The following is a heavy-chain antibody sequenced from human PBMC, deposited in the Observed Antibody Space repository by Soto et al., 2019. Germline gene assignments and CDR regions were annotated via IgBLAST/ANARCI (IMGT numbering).Heavy chain of an antibody. CDR1: GFTFSSYG. D-gene: IGHD6-25*01. CDR3: TKDDGYSSAGGDY. Sequence: QVQLVESGGGVVQPGRSLRLSCAASGFTFSSYGMHWVRQAPGKGLEWVAVISYDGSNKYYADSVKGRFTISRDNSKNTLYLQMSSRRVEDRAVFYWTKDDGYSSAGGDYWGQGTLVTVSS. CDR2: ISYDGSNK. J-gene: IGHJ4*02. V-gene: IGHV3-30*18.